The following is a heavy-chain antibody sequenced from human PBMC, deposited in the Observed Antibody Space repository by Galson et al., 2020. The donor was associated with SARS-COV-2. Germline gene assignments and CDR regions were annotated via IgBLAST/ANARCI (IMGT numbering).Heavy chain of an antibody. V-gene: IGHV3-15*01. Sequence: GSLRLSCVASGFTFSNAWMSWVRQVPGKGLEWVGRIKSKNDGGTTDYATPVKGRFTISRDDSRNTLYLQLSSLKSEDTALYYCTADSPVIEASADYWGQGTLVTVSS. CDR3: TADSPVIEASADY. D-gene: IGHD3-10*01. J-gene: IGHJ4*02. CDR2: IKSKNDGGTT. CDR1: GFTFSNAW.